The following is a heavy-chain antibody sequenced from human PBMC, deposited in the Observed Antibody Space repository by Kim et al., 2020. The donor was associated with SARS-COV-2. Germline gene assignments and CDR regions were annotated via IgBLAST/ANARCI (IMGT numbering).Heavy chain of an antibody. CDR3: AGMISLRYSSSWYVGPPPYYYFDY. V-gene: IGHV4-39*01. D-gene: IGHD6-13*01. CDR2: IYYSGST. CDR1: GGSISSSSYY. Sequence: SETLSLTCTVSGGSISSSSYYWGWIRQPPGKGLEWIGSIYYSGSTYYNPSLKSRVTISVDTSKNQFSLKLSSVTAADTAVYYCAGMISLRYSSSWYVGPPPYYYFDYWGQGTLVTVSS. J-gene: IGHJ4*02.